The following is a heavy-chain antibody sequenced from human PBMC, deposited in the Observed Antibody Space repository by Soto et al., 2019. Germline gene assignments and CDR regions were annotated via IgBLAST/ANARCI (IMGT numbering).Heavy chain of an antibody. Sequence: VAAEKVSCKASGYTFTSYGIRLVRQAPGQGLEWMGWISAYNGNTKYAQKLQGRVTMITDTSTRTDDMELRSLRSDDTAVYYCARVGTTVMDPLVSAPDWYYGMDVWGQGTTVTVSS. V-gene: IGHV1-18*01. CDR2: ISAYNGNT. D-gene: IGHD4-4*01. J-gene: IGHJ6*01. CDR1: GYTFTSYG. CDR3: ARVGTTVMDPLVSAPDWYYGMDV.